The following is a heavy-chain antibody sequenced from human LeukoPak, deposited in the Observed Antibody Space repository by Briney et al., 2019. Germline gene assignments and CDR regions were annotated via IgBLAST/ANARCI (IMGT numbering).Heavy chain of an antibody. CDR1: GGTFSSYA. CDR2: IIPIFGTA. V-gene: IGHV1-69*05. CDR3: AATIAADTVYYGMDV. D-gene: IGHD6-13*01. Sequence: SVKVSCKASGGTFSSYAISWVRQAPGQGLEWMGGIIPIFGTANYAQKFQGRVTITTDESTSTAYMELSSLRSEDTAVYYCAATIAADTVYYGMDVWGQGTTVTVSS. J-gene: IGHJ6*02.